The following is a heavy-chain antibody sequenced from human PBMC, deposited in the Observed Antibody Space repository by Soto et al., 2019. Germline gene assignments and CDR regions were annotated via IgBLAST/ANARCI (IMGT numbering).Heavy chain of an antibody. D-gene: IGHD6-13*01. J-gene: IGHJ5*02. CDR3: ARDGFSGYHWFDP. Sequence: SETLSLTCTVSGGSISSYYWSWIRQPPGKGLEWIGYIHYSGSTNYNPSLKSRVTISVDTSKNQFSLKLSSVTAADTAVYYCARDGFSGYHWFDPWGQGTLVTVSS. CDR1: GGSISSYY. CDR2: IHYSGST. V-gene: IGHV4-59*01.